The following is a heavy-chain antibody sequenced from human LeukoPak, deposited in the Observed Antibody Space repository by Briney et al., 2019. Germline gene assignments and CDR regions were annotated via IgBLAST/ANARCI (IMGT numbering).Heavy chain of an antibody. CDR3: ARGRIVVVPAAISWSDP. V-gene: IGHV4-59*01. CDR1: GGSISSYY. Sequence: PSETLSLTCTVSGGSISSYYWSWIRQPPGKGLEWIGYIYYSGSTNYNPSLKSRVTISVDTSKNQFSLKLSSVTAADTAVYYCARGRIVVVPAAISWSDPWGQGTLVTVSS. CDR2: IYYSGST. J-gene: IGHJ5*02. D-gene: IGHD2-2*02.